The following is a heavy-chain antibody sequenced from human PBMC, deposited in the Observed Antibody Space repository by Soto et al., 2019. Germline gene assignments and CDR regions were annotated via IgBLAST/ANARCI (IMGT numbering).Heavy chain of an antibody. CDR3: ARDSGYSSSWYNWFDP. Sequence: SETLSLTWTVSGGSISSGGYYWSWIRQHPGKGLEWIGYIYYSGSTYYNPSLKSRVTISVDTSKNQFSLKLSSVTAADTAVYYCARDSGYSSSWYNWFDPWGQGTLVTVSS. V-gene: IGHV4-31*02. J-gene: IGHJ5*02. D-gene: IGHD6-13*01. CDR1: GGSISSGGYY. CDR2: IYYSGST.